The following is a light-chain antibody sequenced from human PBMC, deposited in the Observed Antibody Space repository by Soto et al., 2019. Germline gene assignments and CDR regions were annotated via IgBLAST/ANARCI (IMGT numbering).Light chain of an antibody. CDR2: AAS. V-gene: IGKV1-39*01. J-gene: IGKJ1*01. CDR1: QSISSY. CDR3: QQTYSIPWT. Sequence: DIQMNQSPSSLSASVVDRVTITCRASQSISSYLNWYQQKPGQAPKILIYAASSLQSGVPSRFSGSGAGADFTLTISSLQPEDFATYDCQQTYSIPWTFGQGTKVEIK.